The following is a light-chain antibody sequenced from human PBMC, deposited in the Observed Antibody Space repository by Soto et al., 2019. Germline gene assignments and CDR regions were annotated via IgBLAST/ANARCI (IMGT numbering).Light chain of an antibody. Sequence: QSVLTQPASVSGSPGQSITISCTGTSSDVGNYDFVSWYQQHPGKAPKLMIFEVTKRPSGVPDRFSGSKSGNTASLTVSGLQAEDEADYYCSSYAGTNSYVFGTGTRSPS. J-gene: IGLJ1*01. CDR3: SSYAGTNSYV. CDR1: SSDVGNYDF. V-gene: IGLV2-8*01. CDR2: EVT.